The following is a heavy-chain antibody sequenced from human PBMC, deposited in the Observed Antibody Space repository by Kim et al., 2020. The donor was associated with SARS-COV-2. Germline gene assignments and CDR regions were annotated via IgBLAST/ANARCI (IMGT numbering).Heavy chain of an antibody. J-gene: IGHJ4*02. V-gene: IGHV4-39*01. D-gene: IGHD5-18*01. CDR3: ASKSVDTAMVYYFDY. Sequence: PSLKSRVTISVDTSKNQFSLKLSSVTAADTAVYYCASKSVDTAMVYYFDYWGQGTLVTVSS.